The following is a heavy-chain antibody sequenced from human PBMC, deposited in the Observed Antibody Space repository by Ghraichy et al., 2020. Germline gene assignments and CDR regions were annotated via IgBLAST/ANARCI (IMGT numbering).Heavy chain of an antibody. J-gene: IGHJ5*02. CDR1: GFTFDDYA. CDR3: AKERARAAGMGFDP. Sequence: GGSLRLSCAASGFTFDDYAMHWVRQAPGKGLEWVSGISWNSGSIGYADSVKGRFTISRDNAKNSLYLQMNSLRAEDTALYYCAKERARAAGMGFDPWGQGTLVTVSS. D-gene: IGHD6-13*01. CDR2: ISWNSGSI. V-gene: IGHV3-9*01.